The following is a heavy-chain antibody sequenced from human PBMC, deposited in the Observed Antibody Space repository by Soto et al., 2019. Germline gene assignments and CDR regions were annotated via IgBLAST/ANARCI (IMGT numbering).Heavy chain of an antibody. D-gene: IGHD3-10*01. V-gene: IGHV1-3*04. CDR2: VNTGTAST. CDR1: GYSFSDYT. J-gene: IGHJ6*02. CDR3: AGGPEESFGMDV. Sequence: QVHLVQSGAEVKKPGASVKVSCKASGYSFSDYTIHWVRRAPGQPPEWMARVNTGTASTEYSQKFQGRVTITRDTSATKVYMDMCSLKSEGPAVYYVAGGPEESFGMDVWGQGVTVTVS.